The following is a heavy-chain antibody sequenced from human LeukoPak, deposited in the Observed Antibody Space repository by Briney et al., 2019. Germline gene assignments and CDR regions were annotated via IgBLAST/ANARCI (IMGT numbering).Heavy chain of an antibody. CDR1: GFTFSSDA. CDR3: ARGTTTGTPFDY. J-gene: IGHJ4*02. CDR2: ISYDGSNK. V-gene: IGHV3-30-3*01. Sequence: GGSLRLSCAASGFTFSSDAMHWVPQGPGKGLEWVAVISYDGSNKYYVDSVKGRFTISRDNSKNTLYLQMNSLRAEDTAVYYCARGTTTGTPFDYWGQGTLVTVSS. D-gene: IGHD1-1*01.